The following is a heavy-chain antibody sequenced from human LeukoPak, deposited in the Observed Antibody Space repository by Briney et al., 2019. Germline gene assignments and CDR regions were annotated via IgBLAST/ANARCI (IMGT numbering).Heavy chain of an antibody. CDR3: AKSIEGSGSYYNSYFDY. D-gene: IGHD3-10*01. Sequence: GRFTISRDNAKNPLYLQMNSLRAEDTALYYCAKSIEGSGSYYNSYFDYWGQGTLVTVSS. J-gene: IGHJ4*02. V-gene: IGHV3-9*01.